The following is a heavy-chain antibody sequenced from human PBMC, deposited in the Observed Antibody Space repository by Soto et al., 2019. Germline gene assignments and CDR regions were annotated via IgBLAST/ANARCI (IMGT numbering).Heavy chain of an antibody. CDR2: ISGSGGST. J-gene: IGHJ6*02. Sequence: PVGSLRLSCAASGFTFSSYAMSWVRQAPGKGLEWVSAISGSGGSTYYADSVKGRFTISRDNSKNTLYLQMNSLRAEDTAVYYCAKDLSLVAAAGIITLYYYYGMDVWGQGTTVTVSS. V-gene: IGHV3-23*01. CDR1: GFTFSSYA. D-gene: IGHD6-13*01. CDR3: AKDLSLVAAAGIITLYYYYGMDV.